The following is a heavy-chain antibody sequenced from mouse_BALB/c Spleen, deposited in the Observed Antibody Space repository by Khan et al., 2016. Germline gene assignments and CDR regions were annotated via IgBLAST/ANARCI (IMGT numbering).Heavy chain of an antibody. D-gene: IGHD3-1*01. CDR2: IRRKVNNHAT. CDR3: KARANF. Sequence: EVPLEESGGGLVQPGGSMKLSCAASGFTFSDAWMDWVRQSLEKGIEWVAEIRRKVNNHATYYAESVKGRLTISRDDSKTSVYLRLNSLGAVDTGIYYCKARANFWGQGPSVTVSS. CDR1: GFTFSDAW. V-gene: IGHV6-6*01. J-gene: IGHJ4*01.